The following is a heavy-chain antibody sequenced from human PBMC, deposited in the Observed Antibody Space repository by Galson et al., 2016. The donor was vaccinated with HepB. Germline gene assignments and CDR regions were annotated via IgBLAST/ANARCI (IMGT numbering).Heavy chain of an antibody. V-gene: IGHV3-7*03. CDR3: ASLRFKGFDL. J-gene: IGHJ2*01. D-gene: IGHD3-3*01. Sequence: SLRLSCAASGFTFSNYWMSWVRQAPGKGLEWVANIKFDGNEKDYVDSVKGRFTISRDNAKNSLYLQMNSLRAEDTAVYYCASLRFKGFDLWGRGTLVTVSS. CDR2: IKFDGNEK. CDR1: GFTFSNYW.